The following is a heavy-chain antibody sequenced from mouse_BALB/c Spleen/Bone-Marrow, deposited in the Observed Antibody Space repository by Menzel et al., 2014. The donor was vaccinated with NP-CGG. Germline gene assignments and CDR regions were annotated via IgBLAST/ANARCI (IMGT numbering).Heavy chain of an antibody. CDR2: IWGDGST. V-gene: IGHV2-6-7*01. D-gene: IGHD2-4*01. CDR1: GFSLTGYG. CDR3: ARDSFLIARALDY. J-gene: IGHJ4*01. Sequence: VKLQESGPGLVAPSQSLSITCTVSGFSLTGYGVSWVRQPPGKGLEWLGMIWGDGSTDYNSALKSRLGITKDNSKSQVFLKMSSLQTDDTARYYCARDSFLIARALDYWGQGTSVTVSS.